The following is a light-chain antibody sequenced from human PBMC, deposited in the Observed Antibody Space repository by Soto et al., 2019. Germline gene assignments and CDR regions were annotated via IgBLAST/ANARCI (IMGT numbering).Light chain of an antibody. CDR3: MQALQTPA. V-gene: IGKV2-28*01. CDR1: QSLLQSNGYNY. CDR2: LGF. Sequence: IVMTQSPLSLPATPGEPASISCRSSQSLLQSNGYNYLDWYLQRPGQSPQLLIFLGFKRASGVPDRFSGSVSGTDFTLQISGVEADDVGVYYCMQALQTPAFGQGTKVDIK. J-gene: IGKJ1*01.